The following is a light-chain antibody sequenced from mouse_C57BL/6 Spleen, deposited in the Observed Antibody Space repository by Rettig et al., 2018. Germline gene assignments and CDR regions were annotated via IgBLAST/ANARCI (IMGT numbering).Light chain of an antibody. V-gene: IGKV2-112*01. CDR3: QQLVEYPFT. CDR1: LYKDGKTY. CDR2: LMS. Sequence: LYKDGKTYLNWFLQRPGQSPQLLIYLMSTRASGVSDRFSGSGSGTDFTLEISRVKAEDVGVYYCQQLVEYPFTFGSGTKLEIK. J-gene: IGKJ4*01.